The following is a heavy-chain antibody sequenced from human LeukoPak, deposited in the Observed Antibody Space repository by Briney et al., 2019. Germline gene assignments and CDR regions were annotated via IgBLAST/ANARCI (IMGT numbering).Heavy chain of an antibody. D-gene: IGHD2-15*01. CDR2: INPNSGGT. V-gene: IGHV1-2*02. CDR3: ARVDPHCSGGSCYETRFDP. CDR1: GYTFTGYY. Sequence: ASVKVSCTASGYTFTGYYMHWVRQAPGQGLEWMGWINPNSGGTNYAQKFQGRATMTRDTSISTAYMELSRLRSDDTAVYYCARVDPHCSGGSCYETRFDPWGQGTLVTVSS. J-gene: IGHJ5*02.